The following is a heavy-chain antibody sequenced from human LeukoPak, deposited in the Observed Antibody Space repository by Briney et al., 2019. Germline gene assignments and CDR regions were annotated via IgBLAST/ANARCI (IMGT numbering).Heavy chain of an antibody. CDR2: ISAYNGNT. CDR3: AREELRYFDWLLENYYYYYGMDV. J-gene: IGHJ6*02. Sequence: ASVKVSCKASAYTFTSYGISWVRQAPGQGLEWMGWISAYNGNTNYAQKLQGRVTMTTDTSTSTAYMELRSLRSDDTAVYYCAREELRYFDWLLENYYYYYGMDVWGQGTTVTVSS. V-gene: IGHV1-18*01. D-gene: IGHD3-9*01. CDR1: AYTFTSYG.